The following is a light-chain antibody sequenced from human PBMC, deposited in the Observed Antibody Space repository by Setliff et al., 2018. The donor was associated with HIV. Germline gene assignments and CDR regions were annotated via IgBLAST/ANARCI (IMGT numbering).Light chain of an antibody. V-gene: IGLV2-14*01. J-gene: IGLJ1*01. CDR3: SSYASTNTLP. Sequence: QSALTQPASVSGSPGQSITISCTGTSSDVGSYNYVSWYQQHPGKAPKLIIYEVRNRPSGVSNRFSGSKSGNTASLTISGLQAEDEADYYCSSYASTNTLPFGTGTKVTVL. CDR2: EVR. CDR1: SSDVGSYNY.